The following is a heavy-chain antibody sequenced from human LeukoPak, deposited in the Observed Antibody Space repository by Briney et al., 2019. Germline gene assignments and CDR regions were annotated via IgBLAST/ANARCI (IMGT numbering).Heavy chain of an antibody. V-gene: IGHV1-3*01. CDR1: GYTFNSHP. Sequence: ASVKVSCKASGYTFNSHPMHWVRQAPGQRLEWMGWINADNGNTRYSQKLQGRVTITRDTSANTAYMELSGLRSDDTAVYYCAREAGTNWIFGEYFPFWGQGTLVTVSS. CDR2: INADNGNT. D-gene: IGHD1-1*01. CDR3: AREAGTNWIFGEYFPF. J-gene: IGHJ1*01.